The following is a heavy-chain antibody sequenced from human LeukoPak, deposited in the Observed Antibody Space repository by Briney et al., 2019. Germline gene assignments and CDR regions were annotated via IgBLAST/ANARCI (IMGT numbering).Heavy chain of an antibody. CDR3: ARDQEPDGYNSDYYYGMDV. CDR2: ISSSSSYI. D-gene: IGHD5-24*01. V-gene: IGHV3-21*01. J-gene: IGHJ6*02. Sequence: SXRLXCAASXFTXSSXSMNWVRQAPGXGLEXVSSISSSSSYIYYADSVKGRFTISRDNAKNSLYLQMNSLRAEDTAVYYCARDQEPDGYNSDYYYGMDVWGQGTTVTVSS. CDR1: XFTXSSXS.